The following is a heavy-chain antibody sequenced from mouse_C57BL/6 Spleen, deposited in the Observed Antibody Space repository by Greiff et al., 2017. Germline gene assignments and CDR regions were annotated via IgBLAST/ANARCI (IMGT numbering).Heavy chain of an antibody. CDR1: GYSFTGYF. J-gene: IGHJ1*03. V-gene: IGHV1-20*01. CDR3: ARGEDFDV. Sequence: EVKVVESGPELVKPGDSVKISCKASGYSFTGYFMNWVMQSHGKSLEWIGRINPYNGDTFYNQKFKGKATLTVDKSSSTAHMELRSLTSEDSAVYYCARGEDFDVWGTGTTVTVSS. CDR2: INPYNGDT.